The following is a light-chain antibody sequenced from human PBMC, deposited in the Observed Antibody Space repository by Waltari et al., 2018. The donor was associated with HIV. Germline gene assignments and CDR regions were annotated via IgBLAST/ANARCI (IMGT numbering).Light chain of an antibody. V-gene: IGLV2-8*01. Sequence: QSALTQPPSASGSLGQSVTISCTGSSSDIGAYDSVSWFQQHPRSAPKLLLYEVTRRPSRVSDRFSGSRSGSTAFLTVAGLQPDDEVTYFCMSYGDSLRVLFGGRTNVTVL. CDR2: EVT. J-gene: IGLJ3*02. CDR1: SSDIGAYDS. CDR3: MSYGDSLRVL.